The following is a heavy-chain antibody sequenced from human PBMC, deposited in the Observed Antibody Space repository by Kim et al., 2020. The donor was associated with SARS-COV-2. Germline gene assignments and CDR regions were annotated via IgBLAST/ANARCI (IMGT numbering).Heavy chain of an antibody. V-gene: IGHV3-15*01. CDR2: IRSKTDGGTT. Sequence: GGSLRLSCAASGFTFSNAWMSWVRQAPGKGLEWVGRIRSKTDGGTTDYAAPVKGRFTISRDDSKNTLDLQMNSLKTEDTAVYYCTTGGDSSGYYDAFDIWGPGTMVTVSS. J-gene: IGHJ3*02. D-gene: IGHD3-22*01. CDR3: TTGGDSSGYYDAFDI. CDR1: GFTFSNAW.